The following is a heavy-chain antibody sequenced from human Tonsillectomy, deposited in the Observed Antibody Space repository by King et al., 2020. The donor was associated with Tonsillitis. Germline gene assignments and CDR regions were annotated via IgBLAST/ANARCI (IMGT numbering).Heavy chain of an antibody. CDR3: ARDRGGIVSTIDAFDL. V-gene: IGHV3-53*01. CDR1: GLTVSSNY. J-gene: IGHJ3*01. CDR2: IYTGGST. Sequence: VQLVESGGGLIQPGGSLRLSCEASGLTVSSNYMNWVRQAPGKGLEWVSVIYTGGSTYHADSVKGRFTISRVNSKNTLYLQMNSLRAEDTAVYYCARDRGGIVSTIDAFDLWGQGTMVTVSS. D-gene: IGHD5/OR15-5a*01.